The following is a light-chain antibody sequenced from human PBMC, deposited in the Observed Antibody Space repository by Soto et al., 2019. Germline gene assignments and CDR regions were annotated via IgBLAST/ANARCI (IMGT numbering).Light chain of an antibody. J-gene: IGKJ5*01. CDR2: AAS. CDR3: QQNYNTLIT. Sequence: DIQMTQSPSSLSASLGDRATSTGRASQSIYRYLNWYKQAPGKAPKLLSYAASSLQSGVPSRFSGSGSGTDFTLTISSLTPEDSKTYYYQQNYNTLITFGQGTRLQIK. V-gene: IGKV1-39*01. CDR1: QSIYRY.